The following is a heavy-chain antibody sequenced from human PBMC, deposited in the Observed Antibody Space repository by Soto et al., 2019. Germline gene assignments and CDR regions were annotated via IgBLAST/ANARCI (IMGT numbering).Heavy chain of an antibody. CDR1: GFTFSSYG. V-gene: IGHV3-30*18. CDR2: ISYDGSNK. CDR3: AKGELLWFGELLHDGGAFDI. J-gene: IGHJ3*02. D-gene: IGHD3-10*01. Sequence: QVPLVESGGGVVQPGRSLRLSCAASGFTFSSYGMHWVRQAPGKGLEWVAVISYDGSNKYYADSVKGRFTISRDNSKNTLYLQMNSLRAEDTAVYYCAKGELLWFGELLHDGGAFDIWGQGTMVTVSS.